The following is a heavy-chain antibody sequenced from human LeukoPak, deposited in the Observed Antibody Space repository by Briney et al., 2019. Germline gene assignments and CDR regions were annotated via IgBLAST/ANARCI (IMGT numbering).Heavy chain of an antibody. CDR2: VNLQGST. J-gene: IGHJ4*02. Sequence: PSETLSLTCGVSGGSISNTNWWTWVRQPPGKGLEWIGEVNLQGSTNYNPSLKSRVAISVDKSENHISLKLTSVTAADTAVYYCARNGEPTVTSFDYWGQGTLVTVSS. D-gene: IGHD4-17*01. V-gene: IGHV4-4*02. CDR3: ARNGEPTVTSFDY. CDR1: GGSISNTNW.